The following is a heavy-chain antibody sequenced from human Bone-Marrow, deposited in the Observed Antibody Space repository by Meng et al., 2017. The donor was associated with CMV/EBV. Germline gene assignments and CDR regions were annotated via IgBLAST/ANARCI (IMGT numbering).Heavy chain of an antibody. J-gene: IGHJ5*02. Sequence: GSLRLSCTVSGDSIRRSTYYWGWIRQPPGKGLEWIGSIYYSGTTYYNPSLKRRVSLSVDTSKNQLSLKVTSVTAADTAVYYCARDLCNRPNWFDPWGQGILVTVSS. D-gene: IGHD2/OR15-2a*01. CDR2: IYYSGTT. V-gene: IGHV4-39*07. CDR1: GDSIRRSTYY. CDR3: ARDLCNRPNWFDP.